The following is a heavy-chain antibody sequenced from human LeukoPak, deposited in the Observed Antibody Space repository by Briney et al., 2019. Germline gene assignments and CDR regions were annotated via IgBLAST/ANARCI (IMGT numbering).Heavy chain of an antibody. CDR2: IGGGDT. Sequence: GGSLRLSCAASGFTFSSYGMSWVRQAPGKGLEWVSSIGGGDTHYADSVKGRFTISRDDSRSTVDLQMSSLRAEDTAVYYCAKDGQSFNSMYDYFDSWGQGTLVTVSS. CDR1: GFTFSSYG. V-gene: IGHV3-23*01. J-gene: IGHJ4*02. D-gene: IGHD2-8*01. CDR3: AKDGQSFNSMYDYFDS.